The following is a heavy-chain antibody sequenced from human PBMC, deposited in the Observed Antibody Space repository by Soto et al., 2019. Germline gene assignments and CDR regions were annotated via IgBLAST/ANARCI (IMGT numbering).Heavy chain of an antibody. J-gene: IGHJ5*02. CDR2: ISSSSSYI. D-gene: IGHD3-22*01. CDR1: GFTFSSYS. CDR3: ARSDNKYYYDSSGDS. Sequence: SGGSLRLSCAASGFTFSSYSMNWVRQAPGKGLEWVSSISSSSSYIYYADSVKGRFTISRDNAKNSLYLQMNSLRAEDTAVYYCARSDNKYYYDSSGDSWGQGTLVTVSS. V-gene: IGHV3-21*01.